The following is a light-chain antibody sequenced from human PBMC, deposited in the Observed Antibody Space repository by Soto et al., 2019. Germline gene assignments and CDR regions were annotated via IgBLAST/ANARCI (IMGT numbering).Light chain of an antibody. Sequence: QSVLTQPPSVSGAPGQRVTISCTGSGSNIGAGYDVHWYQQLPGTAPKLLIYGNSNRPSGVPDRFSGSKSGTSASLAITGLQAEDEADYYCQSYDSSLSGFSVFGTGTKVTVL. V-gene: IGLV1-40*01. CDR2: GNS. CDR3: QSYDSSLSGFSV. CDR1: GSNIGAGYD. J-gene: IGLJ1*01.